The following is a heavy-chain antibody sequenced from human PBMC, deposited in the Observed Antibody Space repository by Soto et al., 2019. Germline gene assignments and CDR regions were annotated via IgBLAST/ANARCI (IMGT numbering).Heavy chain of an antibody. Sequence: SETLSLTCTVSGGSVSSGSYYWSWIRQPPGKGLEWIGYIYYSGSTNYNPSLKSRVTISVDTSKNQFSLKLSSVTAADTAVYYCARAGSVAAHYYYYGMDVWGQGTTVTVSS. J-gene: IGHJ6*02. V-gene: IGHV4-61*01. CDR1: GGSVSSGSYY. CDR3: ARAGSVAAHYYYYGMDV. D-gene: IGHD6-19*01. CDR2: IYYSGST.